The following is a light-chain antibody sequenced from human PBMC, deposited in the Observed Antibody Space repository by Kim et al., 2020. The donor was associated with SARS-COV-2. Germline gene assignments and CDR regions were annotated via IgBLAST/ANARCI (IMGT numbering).Light chain of an antibody. CDR2: QDS. V-gene: IGLV3-1*01. CDR3: QAWDSRNGG. Sequence: SYELTQPPSVSVSPGQTASITCSGDKLGDKYACWYQQKPGQSPVLVIYQDSKRPSGIPERFSGSNSGNTATLTISGTQAMDEADYYCQAWDSRNGGFGGG. J-gene: IGLJ2*01. CDR1: KLGDKY.